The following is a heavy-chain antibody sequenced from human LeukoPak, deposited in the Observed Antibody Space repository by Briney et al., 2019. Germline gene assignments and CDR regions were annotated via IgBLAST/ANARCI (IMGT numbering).Heavy chain of an antibody. V-gene: IGHV1-3*01. J-gene: IGHJ4*02. CDR2: INPANGIT. CDR3: ARLPGGLGRYYFEY. D-gene: IGHD3-16*02. Sequence: EASVKVSCTASGYTFTSYAIHWVRQAPGQRLEWMGWINPANGITKYSQKFQGRVTITSDTSASTAHMELSGLRSEDAAVYYCARLPGGLGRYYFEYWGQGTLVAVSS. CDR1: GYTFTSYA.